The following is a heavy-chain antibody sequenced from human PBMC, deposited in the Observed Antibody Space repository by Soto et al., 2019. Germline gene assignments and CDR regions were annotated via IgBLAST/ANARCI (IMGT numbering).Heavy chain of an antibody. CDR3: ASLVDYGDPNYYYCGMDV. D-gene: IGHD4-17*01. CDR1: GYTFTSYY. J-gene: IGHJ6*02. CDR2: INPSSGNT. V-gene: IGHV1-46*01. Sequence: ASVKVSCKASGYTFTSYYMHWVRQAPGQRLEWMGIINPSSGNTRYAQKFQGRVTITRDTSASTAYMELSSLRSEDTAVYYCASLVDYGDPNYYYCGMDVWGQGTTVTVSS.